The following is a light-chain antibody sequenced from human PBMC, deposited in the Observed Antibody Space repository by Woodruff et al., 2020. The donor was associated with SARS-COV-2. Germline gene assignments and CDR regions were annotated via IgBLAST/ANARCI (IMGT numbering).Light chain of an antibody. Sequence: GTSSDVGGYNYVSWYQQHPGKAPKLMIYDVSKRPSGVPDRFSGSKSGNTASLTISGLQAEDEADYYCCSYAGSYTLGVFGGG. J-gene: IGLJ3*02. CDR1: SSDVGGYNY. CDR3: CSYAGSYTLGV. V-gene: IGLV2-11*01. CDR2: DVS.